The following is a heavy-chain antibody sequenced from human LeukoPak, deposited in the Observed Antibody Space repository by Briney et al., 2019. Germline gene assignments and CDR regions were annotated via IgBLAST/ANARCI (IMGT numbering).Heavy chain of an antibody. CDR2: ISYDGSNK. CDR1: GFTFSSYA. D-gene: IGHD2-15*01. V-gene: IGHV3-30*04. J-gene: IGHJ5*02. CDR3: ARGDCSGGSCYAGWFDP. Sequence: PGGSLRLSCAASGFTFSSYAMHWVRQAPGKGLEWVAVISYDGSNKYYADSVKGRFTISRDNSKNTLYLQMNSLRAEDTAVYYCARGDCSGGSCYAGWFDPWGQGTLVTVSS.